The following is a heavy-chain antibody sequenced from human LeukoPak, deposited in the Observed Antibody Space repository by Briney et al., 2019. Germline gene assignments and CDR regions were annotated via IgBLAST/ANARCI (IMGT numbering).Heavy chain of an antibody. V-gene: IGHV3-48*03. CDR3: ARGEPTKQLWERYYYYYMDV. CDR1: GFTFSSYE. Sequence: GGSLRLSCAASGFTFSSYEMNWVRQAPGKGLEWVSYISSSGSTIYYADSVKGRFTISRDNSKNTLYLQMNSLRAEDTAVYYCARGEPTKQLWERYYYYYMDVWGKGTTVTISS. J-gene: IGHJ6*03. D-gene: IGHD5-18*01. CDR2: ISSSGSTI.